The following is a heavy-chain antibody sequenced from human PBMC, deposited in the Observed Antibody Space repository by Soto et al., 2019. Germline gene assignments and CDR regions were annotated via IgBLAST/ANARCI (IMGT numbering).Heavy chain of an antibody. Sequence: EVYLLESGGGLVQSGGSLRLSCAASGFTFRTYAMSWVRHAPGKGLEWVSAISGTGGNKYYADSVKGRFTISRDNSKNPLYLQMNNLSADDTALYYCVLPPYDFWDYSGMDVWGQGTTVTVSS. D-gene: IGHD3-3*01. J-gene: IGHJ6*02. CDR3: VLPPYDFWDYSGMDV. V-gene: IGHV3-23*01. CDR2: ISGTGGNK. CDR1: GFTFRTYA.